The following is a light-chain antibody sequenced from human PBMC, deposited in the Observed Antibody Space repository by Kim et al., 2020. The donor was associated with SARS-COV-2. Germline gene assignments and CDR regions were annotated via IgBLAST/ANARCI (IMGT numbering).Light chain of an antibody. V-gene: IGLV3-1*01. CDR3: QAWDSSTAV. J-gene: IGLJ3*02. CDR2: QDR. CDR1: KLGDKY. Sequence: VSPGQTASITFSGDKLGDKYAFWFQQKPGQSPILVIYQDRRRPSGIPERFSGSNSDNTATLTISGTQAMDEADYYCQAWDSSTAVFGGGTQLTVL.